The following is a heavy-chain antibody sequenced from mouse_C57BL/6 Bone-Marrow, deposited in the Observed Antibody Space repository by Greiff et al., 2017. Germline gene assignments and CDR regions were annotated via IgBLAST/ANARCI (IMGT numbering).Heavy chain of an antibody. D-gene: IGHD2-4*01. CDR2: IDPANGNT. V-gene: IGHV14-3*01. CDR3: VPIYYDPGFAY. Sequence: VQLQQSVAELVRPGASVKLSCTASGFNIKNTYMHWVKQRPEQGLEWIGRIDPANGNTKYAPKVQGKATIPAYTSSNTAYLQLSSLTSEDTAIYYCVPIYYDPGFAYWGQGTLVTVSA. CDR1: GFNIKNTY. J-gene: IGHJ3*01.